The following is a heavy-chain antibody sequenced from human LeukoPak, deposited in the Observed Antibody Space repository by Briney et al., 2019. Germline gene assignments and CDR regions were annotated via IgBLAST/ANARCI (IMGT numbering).Heavy chain of an antibody. CDR1: GFTFSSYW. D-gene: IGHD2-8*02. CDR3: ARGLVGPDY. J-gene: IGHJ4*02. Sequence: GGSLRLSCAASGFTFSSYWMHWVRQAPGKGLVWVSRINNDGSDAMYGDSVEGRFTISRDNGANTLFLHMDSLRVDDAAVYYCARGLVGPDYWGQGTLVTVSS. CDR2: INNDGSDA. V-gene: IGHV3-74*03.